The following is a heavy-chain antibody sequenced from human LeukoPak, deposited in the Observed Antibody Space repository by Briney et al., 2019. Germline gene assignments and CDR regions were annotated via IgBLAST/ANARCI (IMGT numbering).Heavy chain of an antibody. D-gene: IGHD3-22*01. CDR3: ARNETYYYDSSGYLQSAFDI. V-gene: IGHV4-39*01. Sequence: SETLSLTCTVSGGSISSSSYYWGWIRQPPGKGLEWIGSIYYSGSTYNNPSLKSRVTISVDTSKNQFSLKLNSVTAADTAVYYCARNETYYYDSSGYLQSAFDIWGQGTMVTVSS. CDR2: IYYSGST. CDR1: GGSISSSSYY. J-gene: IGHJ3*02.